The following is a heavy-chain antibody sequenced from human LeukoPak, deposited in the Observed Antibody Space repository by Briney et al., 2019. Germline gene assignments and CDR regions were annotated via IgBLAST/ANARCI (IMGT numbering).Heavy chain of an antibody. V-gene: IGHV3-23*01. CDR1: GFNFNMFA. J-gene: IGHJ4*02. Sequence: PGGSLRLSCTGSGFNFNMFAIDWVRQAPGQGLEWVSGLSRGGGSTNYADSVKGRFTISRDKSENMVILQMNSLRPEDTAVYYCAKEQRIRHCSEGVCMEGYYFDYWGQGTLVTVSS. CDR2: LSRGGGST. D-gene: IGHD2-8*01. CDR3: AKEQRIRHCSEGVCMEGYYFDY.